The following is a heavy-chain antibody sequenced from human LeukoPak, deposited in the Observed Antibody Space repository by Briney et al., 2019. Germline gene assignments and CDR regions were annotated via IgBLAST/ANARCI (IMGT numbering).Heavy chain of an antibody. CDR1: GGSLSSGSYY. Sequence: SETLSLTCSVSGGSLSSGSYYWGWIRQPPGNGLEWTGSIYYSGSTYYNPPLKSRVPLSLHTSQNQFSLNVSSLTAPDTVVYNCASHMIRGLHIDYWGEGTPVTVSS. D-gene: IGHD3-10*01. CDR3: ASHMIRGLHIDY. V-gene: IGHV4-39*01. CDR2: IYYSGST. J-gene: IGHJ4*02.